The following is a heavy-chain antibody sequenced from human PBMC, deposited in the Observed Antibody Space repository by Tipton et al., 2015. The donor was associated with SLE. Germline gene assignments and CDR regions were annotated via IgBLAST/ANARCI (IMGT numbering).Heavy chain of an antibody. J-gene: IGHJ6*03. CDR2: IYYSGST. CDR1: GDSISSGTYY. Sequence: TLSLTCTVFGDSISSGTYYWGWIRQPPGKGLEWIGSIYYSGSTYYNPSLKSRVTISVDTSKNQFSLKLSSVTAADTAVYYCARDWCSSTSCYGYYYMDVWGKGTTVTVSS. V-gene: IGHV4-39*07. CDR3: ARDWCSSTSCYGYYYMDV. D-gene: IGHD2-2*01.